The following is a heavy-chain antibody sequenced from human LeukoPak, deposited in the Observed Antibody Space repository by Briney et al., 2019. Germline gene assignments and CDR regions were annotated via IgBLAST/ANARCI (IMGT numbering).Heavy chain of an antibody. Sequence: PGGSLRLSCAASGFTFSSYEMSWVRQAPGKGLEWVSYITSSGSTIKYVDSVKGRFTISRDNANNSLYLQMNSLRAEDTAVYYCANHRSYCSGGTCYRTHFAYWGQGTLVTVSS. CDR3: ANHRSYCSGGTCYRTHFAY. CDR2: ITSSGSTI. V-gene: IGHV3-48*03. D-gene: IGHD2-15*01. J-gene: IGHJ4*02. CDR1: GFTFSSYE.